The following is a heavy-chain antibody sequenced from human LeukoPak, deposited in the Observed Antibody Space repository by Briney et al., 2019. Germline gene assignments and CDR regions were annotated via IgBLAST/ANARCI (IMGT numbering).Heavy chain of an antibody. D-gene: IGHD6-19*01. J-gene: IGHJ6*02. CDR2: ISYDGSNK. CDR3: AKDTSSGPLYYGMDV. V-gene: IGHV3-30*18. Sequence: PGASLRLSCAASGFTFSSYGMHWVRQAPGKGLEWVAVISYDGSNKYYADSVKGRFTISRDNSKNTLYLQMNSLRAEDTAVYYCAKDTSSGPLYYGMDVWGQGTTVTVSS. CDR1: GFTFSSYG.